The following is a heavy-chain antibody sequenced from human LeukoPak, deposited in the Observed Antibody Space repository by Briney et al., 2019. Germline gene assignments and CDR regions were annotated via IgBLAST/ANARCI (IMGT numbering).Heavy chain of an antibody. D-gene: IGHD3-10*01. CDR1: RGSFSHYY. CDR3: AREVPIVRGLRWDY. V-gene: IGHV4-59*01. CDR2: IYYSGST. J-gene: IGHJ4*02. Sequence: SETLSLTCTVSRGSFSHYYWSWIRQPPGKGLEWIGYIYYSGSTNCNPSLKSRVTISIDTSKNQFSLKLRSVTAADTAVYYCAREVPIVRGLRWDYWGQGTLVTVSS.